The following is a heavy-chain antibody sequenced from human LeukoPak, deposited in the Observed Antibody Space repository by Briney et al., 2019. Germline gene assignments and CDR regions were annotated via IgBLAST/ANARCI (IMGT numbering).Heavy chain of an antibody. D-gene: IGHD2-2*01. Sequence: ASVKVSCKASGDTFTGYYMHWVRQAPGQGLEWMGWINPNSGGTNYAQKFQGRVTMTRDTSISTAYMELSRLRSDDTAVYYCARSSREYQLPAWRVWGQGTLVTVSS. J-gene: IGHJ4*02. V-gene: IGHV1-2*02. CDR3: ARSSREYQLPAWRV. CDR1: GDTFTGYY. CDR2: INPNSGGT.